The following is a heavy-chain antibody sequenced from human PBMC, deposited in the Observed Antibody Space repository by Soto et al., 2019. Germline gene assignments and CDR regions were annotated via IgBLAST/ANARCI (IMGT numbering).Heavy chain of an antibody. D-gene: IGHD6-6*01. CDR1: GGSISSGGYY. J-gene: IGHJ5*02. CDR2: IYYSGRT. Sequence: SETLSLTCTVPGGSISSGGYYWSRIRQHPGKGLEWIGYIYYSGRTYYNPSLHSRVSIAVDTTENQFSLKLTSVTAADTSVYYCARGSFSSSSSWFDPWGRGTLVTVSS. V-gene: IGHV4-31*03. CDR3: ARGSFSSSSSWFDP.